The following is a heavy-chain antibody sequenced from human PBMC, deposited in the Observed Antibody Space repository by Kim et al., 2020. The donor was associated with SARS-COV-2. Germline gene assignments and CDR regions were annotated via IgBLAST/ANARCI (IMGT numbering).Heavy chain of an antibody. V-gene: IGHV3-48*03. D-gene: IGHD5-12*01. CDR1: GFTFSSYE. CDR2: ISSSGSTI. Sequence: GGSLRLSCAASGFTFSSYEMNWVRQAPGKGLEWVSYISSSGSTIYYADSVKGRFTISRDNAKNSLYLQMNSLRAEDTAVYYCAREEMATIIFSGVGGFDYWGQGTLVTVSS. J-gene: IGHJ4*02. CDR3: AREEMATIIFSGVGGFDY.